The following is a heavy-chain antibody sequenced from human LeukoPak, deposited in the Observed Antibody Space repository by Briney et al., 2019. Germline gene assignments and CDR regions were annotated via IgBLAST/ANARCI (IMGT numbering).Heavy chain of an antibody. CDR1: GHTFTSYA. V-gene: IGHV1-18*01. CDR3: ATDGIPGATTTLDY. Sequence: ASVKVSCKASGHTFTSYAISWVRQAPGQGLEWMGWISAYNGNTNYAQKLQARVTMTQDTYEDTAYMELSSLRSEDTAVYYCATDGIPGATTTLDYWGQGTLVTVSS. J-gene: IGHJ4*02. CDR2: ISAYNGNT. D-gene: IGHD1-26*01.